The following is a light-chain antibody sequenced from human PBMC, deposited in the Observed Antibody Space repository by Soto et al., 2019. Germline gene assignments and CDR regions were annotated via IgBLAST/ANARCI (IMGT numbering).Light chain of an antibody. CDR3: QQYRMSPNT. CDR2: GAS. CDR1: QNVLSNY. V-gene: IGKV3-20*01. Sequence: EIVLTQSPGTLSLSPGERATLSCWASQNVLSNYLAWYQQKPGQAPRLLIYGASTRATGIPDRFSGSGSGTDFSLTIRGLKPEDFAVYYCQQYRMSPNTFGQGTRLEIK. J-gene: IGKJ5*01.